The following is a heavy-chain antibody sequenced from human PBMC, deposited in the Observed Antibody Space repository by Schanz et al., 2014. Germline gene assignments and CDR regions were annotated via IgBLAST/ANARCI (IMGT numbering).Heavy chain of an antibody. CDR1: GFTISSYG. V-gene: IGHV3-21*01. D-gene: IGHD6-13*01. CDR3: AREEGWGIAAAGPKHYYYGMDV. CDR2: ISSSSSYI. Sequence: EVHLVESGGGLVKRGGSLRLSCAASGFTISSYGMHWVRQAPGKGLEWVSSISSSSSYIYYADSVKGRFTISRDNAKNSLYLQMNSLRAEDTAVYYCAREEGWGIAAAGPKHYYYGMDVWGQGTTVTVSS. J-gene: IGHJ6*02.